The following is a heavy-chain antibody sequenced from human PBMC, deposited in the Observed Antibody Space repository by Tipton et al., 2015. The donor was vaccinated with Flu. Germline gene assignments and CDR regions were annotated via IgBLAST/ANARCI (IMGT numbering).Heavy chain of an antibody. Sequence: TLSLTCHVSGDSITSNNYYGNWIRQHPGKGLEWIGYIHYSGSTYYNPSLKSRLTISVDTSSNQFSLRLTSVTAADPAVYFCAKALPATESLGYWGPGTLVTVSS. J-gene: IGHJ4*02. D-gene: IGHD2-15*01. CDR2: IHYSGST. CDR1: GDSITSNNYY. V-gene: IGHV4-31*03. CDR3: AKALPATESLGY.